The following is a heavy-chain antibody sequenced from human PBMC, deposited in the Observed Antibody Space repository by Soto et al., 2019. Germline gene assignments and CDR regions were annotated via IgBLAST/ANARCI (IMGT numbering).Heavy chain of an antibody. CDR3: ARGYGSGNRYYYYMDV. J-gene: IGHJ6*03. CDR1: GYTFTSYD. CDR2: MNPNSGNT. D-gene: IGHD3-10*01. Sequence: GASVKVSCEASGYTFTSYDINWVRQATGQGLEWMGWMNPNSGNTGYAQKFQGRVTMTRNTSISTAYMELSSLRSEDTAVYYCARGYGSGNRYYYYMDVWGKGTTVTVSS. V-gene: IGHV1-8*01.